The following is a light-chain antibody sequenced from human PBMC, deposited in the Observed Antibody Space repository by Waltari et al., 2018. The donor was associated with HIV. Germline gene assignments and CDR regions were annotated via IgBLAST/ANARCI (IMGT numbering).Light chain of an antibody. CDR2: DAS. CDR1: QNVNSY. CDR3: QQYYSTPWT. Sequence: EIVMTQSPATLSVSPGERVTLSCRASQNVNSYLGWFQQKPGQAPRLLIYDASSRATDTPVRFSASGSGTVFSLTISSLRSEDFAVYYCQQYYSTPWTFGQGTKVEI. J-gene: IGKJ1*01. V-gene: IGKV3-15*01.